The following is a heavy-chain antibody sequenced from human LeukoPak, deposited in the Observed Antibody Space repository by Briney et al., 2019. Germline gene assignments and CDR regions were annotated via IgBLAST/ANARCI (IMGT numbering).Heavy chain of an antibody. CDR2: ISYDGSKK. J-gene: IGHJ4*02. Sequence: GGSLRLSCAASGFTFSRSGMHWVRQAPGKGLEWVTVISYDGSKKDYADSVKGRFTISRDNSKNTLYLQMNSLRAEDMAVYYCAKDKSSTWSFDYWGQGTLVTVSS. V-gene: IGHV3-30*18. D-gene: IGHD6-13*01. CDR1: GFTFSRSG. CDR3: AKDKSSTWSFDY.